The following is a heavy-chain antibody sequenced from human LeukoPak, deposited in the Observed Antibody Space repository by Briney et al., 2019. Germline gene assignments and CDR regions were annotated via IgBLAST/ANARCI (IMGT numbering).Heavy chain of an antibody. D-gene: IGHD2-8*01. CDR3: ARDLNGDEDFDY. CDR1: GFTFSNYA. CDR2: IGSNGDDK. V-gene: IGHV3-48*03. J-gene: IGHJ4*02. Sequence: GGSLRLSCAVSGFTFSNYAINWVRQAPGKGLEWLSYIGSNGDDKLYADSVKCRFTISRDDAKNSVYLQMNSLRDEDTALYYCARDLNGDEDFDYWGQGTLVTVSS.